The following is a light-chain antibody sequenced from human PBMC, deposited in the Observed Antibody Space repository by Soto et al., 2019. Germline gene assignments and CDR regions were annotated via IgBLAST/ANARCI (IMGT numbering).Light chain of an antibody. V-gene: IGKV1-5*03. CDR2: KAS. CDR1: QSISSW. CDR3: KQYNSYYT. J-gene: IGKJ2*01. Sequence: DIQMTQSPSTLSASVGDRVTITCRASQSISSWLAWYQQKPGKAPKLLLYKASSLESGVPSRFSGSGSGTEFTLTISSLQPDDFATYYCKQYNSYYTLGQGTKLEIK.